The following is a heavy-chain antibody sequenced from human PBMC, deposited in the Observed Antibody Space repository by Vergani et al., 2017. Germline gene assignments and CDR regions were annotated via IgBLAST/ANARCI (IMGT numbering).Heavy chain of an antibody. Sequence: QVQLVQSGAEVKKPGASVKVSCKASGYTFTSYAMHWVRQAPGQRLEWMGWINAGNGNTKYSQKFQGRVNITRDTSASTAYMELSSLRSEDTAVYYCARAGFYDYVWGSYRLRGGYYFDYWGQGTLVTVSS. CDR1: GYTFTSYA. J-gene: IGHJ4*02. D-gene: IGHD3-16*02. V-gene: IGHV1-3*01. CDR3: ARAGFYDYVWGSYRLRGGYYFDY. CDR2: INAGNGNT.